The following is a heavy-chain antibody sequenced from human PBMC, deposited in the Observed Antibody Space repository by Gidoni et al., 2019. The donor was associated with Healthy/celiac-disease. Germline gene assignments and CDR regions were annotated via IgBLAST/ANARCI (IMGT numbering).Heavy chain of an antibody. CDR1: VLPFSSYS. D-gene: IGHD4-17*01. V-gene: IGHV3-21*01. CDR3: ARDYGGNGEFY. CDR2: ISSSSSYI. Sequence: EVQLVESGGGLVKPGGSLILSCAASVLPFSSYSMNRVRQATGKGLEWVSSISSSSSYINYADSVKGRFTIYRDNAKNSLYLQMNSLRAEDTAVYYCARDYGGNGEFYWGQGTLVTVSS. J-gene: IGHJ4*02.